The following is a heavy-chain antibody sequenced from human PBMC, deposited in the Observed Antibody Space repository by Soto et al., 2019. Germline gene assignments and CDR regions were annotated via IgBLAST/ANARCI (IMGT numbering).Heavy chain of an antibody. CDR2: IWYDGSNK. V-gene: IGHV3-33*01. Sequence: QVQLVESGGGVVQPGRSLRHSCAASRLIFSNYGMYWVRQAPGKGLEWVAVIWYDGSNKDYADSVKGRFTISRDNSMNRRDLQMDILRAVDTAVHYCARERCGGDCARLDYWFQGTLVTVSS. CDR1: RLIFSNYG. CDR3: ARERCGGDCARLDY. J-gene: IGHJ4*02. D-gene: IGHD2-21*02.